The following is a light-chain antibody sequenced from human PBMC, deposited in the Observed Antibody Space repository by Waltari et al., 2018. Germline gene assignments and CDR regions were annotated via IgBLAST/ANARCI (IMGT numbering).Light chain of an antibody. Sequence: EIVLTQSPATLSLSPGERATLSCRASQSVSSYLAWYQQKPGQAPRLLIYDASNRATGIPARFSGSGSGTDFTRTSSSLEPEDFAVYYCQQRSNWITFGQGTRLEMK. CDR2: DAS. CDR3: QQRSNWIT. CDR1: QSVSSY. V-gene: IGKV3-11*01. J-gene: IGKJ5*01.